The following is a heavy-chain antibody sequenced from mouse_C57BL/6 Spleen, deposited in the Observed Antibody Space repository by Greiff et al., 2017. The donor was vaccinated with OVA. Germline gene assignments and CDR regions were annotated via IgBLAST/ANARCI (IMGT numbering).Heavy chain of an antibody. CDR2: IDPSDSET. V-gene: IGHV1-52*01. CDR1: GYTFTSYW. CDR3: ARGYDYDDGGVDY. Sequence: VQLVESGAELVRPGSSVKLSCKASGYTFTSYWMHWVKQRPIQGLEWIGNIDPSDSETHYNQKFKDKATLTVDKSSSTAYMQLSSLTSEDSAVYYCARGYDYDDGGVDYWGQGTTLTVSS. J-gene: IGHJ2*01. D-gene: IGHD2-4*01.